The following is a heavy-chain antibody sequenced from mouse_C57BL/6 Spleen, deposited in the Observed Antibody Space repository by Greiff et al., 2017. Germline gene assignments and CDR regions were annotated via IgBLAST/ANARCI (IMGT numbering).Heavy chain of an antibody. CDR3: TRVRYYYGSSRYAMDY. D-gene: IGHD1-1*01. Sequence: VHLVESGAELVRPGASVTLSCKASGYTFTDYEMHWVKQTPVHGLEWIGAIDPETGGTAYNQKFKGKAILTADKSSSTAYMELRSLTSEDSAVYYCTRVRYYYGSSRYAMDYWGQGTSVTVSS. V-gene: IGHV1-15*01. CDR1: GYTFTDYE. J-gene: IGHJ4*01. CDR2: IDPETGGT.